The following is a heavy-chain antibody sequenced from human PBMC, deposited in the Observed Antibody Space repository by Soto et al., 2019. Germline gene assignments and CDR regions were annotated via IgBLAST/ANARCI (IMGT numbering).Heavy chain of an antibody. Sequence: ASVKVSCKASGYTYISYSMHWVRQAPGQRLEWMGWINVGNGNTKYSQNFQGRVTINQDTSASTAYMELSSLTSEDTAVYYCARKKWGSGSRWLDPWGQGTLVTVSS. V-gene: IGHV1-3*01. CDR1: GYTYISYS. CDR2: INVGNGNT. J-gene: IGHJ5*02. D-gene: IGHD6-19*01. CDR3: ARKKWGSGSRWLDP.